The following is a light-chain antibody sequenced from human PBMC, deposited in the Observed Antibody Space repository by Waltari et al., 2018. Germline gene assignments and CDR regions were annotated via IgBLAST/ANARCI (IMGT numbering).Light chain of an antibody. CDR3: SSYTSSSTPYV. CDR1: SSDVGGYNY. J-gene: IGLJ1*01. CDR2: GVS. V-gene: IGLV2-14*01. Sequence: QSALTQPASVSGSPGQSITISCTGTSSDVGGYNYVSWYQQHPGKAPKPMIYGVSNRPSGGSNRFAGSKSGNTASLTISGLQAEDEADYYCSSYTSSSTPYVFGTGTKVTVL.